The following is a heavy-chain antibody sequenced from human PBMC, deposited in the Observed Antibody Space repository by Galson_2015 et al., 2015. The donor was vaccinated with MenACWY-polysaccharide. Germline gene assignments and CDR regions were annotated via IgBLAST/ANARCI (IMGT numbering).Heavy chain of an antibody. D-gene: IGHD1-26*01. V-gene: IGHV3-43*02. CDR2: ISGDGGST. CDR1: GFTFDDYA. J-gene: IGHJ6*02. Sequence: SLRLSCAASGFTFDDYAMNRVRQAPGKGLEWVSLISGDGGSTYYADSVKGRFTISRDNSKNSLYLQMNSLRPEDTALYYCAKDMAGCRRESLVPYGRDDCGQGTAITVSS. CDR3: AKDMAGCRRESLVPYGRDD.